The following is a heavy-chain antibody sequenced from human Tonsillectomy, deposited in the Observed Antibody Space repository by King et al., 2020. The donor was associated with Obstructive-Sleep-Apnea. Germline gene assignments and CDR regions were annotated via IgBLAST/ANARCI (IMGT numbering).Heavy chain of an antibody. CDR3: ARVGFYDFWSGLYYFDY. Sequence: VQLVESGGGLVKPGGSLRLSCAASGFTFRSYSMNWGRQAPGRGLEWVSSIISSSSNMFYADSVKGRFTVSRDNAKNSLYLQMNRLRVEDTAVYYCARVGFYDFWSGLYYFDYWGQGTLVTVSA. CDR2: IISSSSNM. D-gene: IGHD3-3*01. J-gene: IGHJ4*02. V-gene: IGHV3-21*01. CDR1: GFTFRSYS.